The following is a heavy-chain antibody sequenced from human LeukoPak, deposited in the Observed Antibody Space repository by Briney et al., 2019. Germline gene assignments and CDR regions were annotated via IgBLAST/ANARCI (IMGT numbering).Heavy chain of an antibody. CDR3: ARGGIAARPFYWFDP. CDR1: GGTFISYA. Sequence: APVKVSCKASGGTFISYAISWVRQAPGQGLEWMGGIIPIFGTANYAQKFQGRVTITADESTSTAYMELSSLRSEDTAVYYCARGGIAARPFYWFDPWGQGTLVTVSS. CDR2: IIPIFGTA. J-gene: IGHJ5*02. D-gene: IGHD6-6*01. V-gene: IGHV1-69*13.